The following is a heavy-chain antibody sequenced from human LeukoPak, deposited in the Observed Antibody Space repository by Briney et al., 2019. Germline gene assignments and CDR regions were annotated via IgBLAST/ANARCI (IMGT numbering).Heavy chain of an antibody. CDR3: AREGHYYDSSGYYYSDY. Sequence: ASVKVSCKASGYTFTSYYMHWVRQAPGQGLEWMGIINPSGGSTSYAQKFQGRVTMTRDTSTSTVYMELSSLGSEDTAVYYCAREGHYYDSSGYYYSDYWGQGTLVTVSS. J-gene: IGHJ4*02. V-gene: IGHV1-46*01. D-gene: IGHD3-22*01. CDR1: GYTFTSYY. CDR2: INPSGGST.